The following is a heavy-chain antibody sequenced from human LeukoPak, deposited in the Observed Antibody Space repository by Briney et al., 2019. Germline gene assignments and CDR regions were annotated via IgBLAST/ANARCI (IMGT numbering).Heavy chain of an antibody. D-gene: IGHD4-17*01. CDR1: GGSISSGGYY. CDR3: ARDRNYGDYSGFDY. J-gene: IGHJ4*02. Sequence: SETLSLTCTVSGGSISSGGYYWSWIRQHPGKGLEWIGYIYYSGSTYYNPSLKSRVTISVDTSKNQSSLKLSSVTAADTAVYYCARDRNYGDYSGFDYWGQGTLVTVSS. V-gene: IGHV4-31*03. CDR2: IYYSGST.